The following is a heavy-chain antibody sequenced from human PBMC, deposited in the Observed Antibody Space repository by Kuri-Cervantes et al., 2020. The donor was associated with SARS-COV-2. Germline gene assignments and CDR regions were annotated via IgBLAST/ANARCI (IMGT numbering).Heavy chain of an antibody. CDR1: GGSVSSFY. CDR3: ARELGYCSGGICYSDHYYGMDV. V-gene: IGHV4-59*02. J-gene: IGHJ6*02. Sequence: SETLSLTCNVSGGSVSSFYWSWIRQPPGKGLEWIGHMYFRGSTNYNPSLKSRVTISVDTSKNEFSLKLSSMTAADTAVYYCARELGYCSGGICYSDHYYGMDVWGQGTTVTVSS. CDR2: MYFRGST. D-gene: IGHD2-15*01.